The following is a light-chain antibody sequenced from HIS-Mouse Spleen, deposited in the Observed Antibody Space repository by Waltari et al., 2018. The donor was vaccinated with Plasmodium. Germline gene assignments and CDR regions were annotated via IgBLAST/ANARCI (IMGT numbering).Light chain of an antibody. V-gene: IGLV3-10*01. CDR3: YSTDSSGNHRV. CDR2: ADS. CDR1: ALPKKY. Sequence: SYELTQPPSVLVSPGQTARITCSGDALPKKYAYWYQQKSGQAPVLVTYADSKRPSGCPERFAGSSSGTMATLTISGAQVEDEADYYCYSTDSSGNHRVFGGGTKLTVL. J-gene: IGLJ3*02.